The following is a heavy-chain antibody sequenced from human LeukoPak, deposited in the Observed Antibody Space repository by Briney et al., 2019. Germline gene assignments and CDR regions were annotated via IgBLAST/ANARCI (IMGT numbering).Heavy chain of an antibody. CDR1: GFTFSSYG. D-gene: IGHD3-22*01. V-gene: IGHV3-30*18. CDR3: AKDRIVTSGYYQLQGYYFDY. Sequence: GGSLRLSCAASGFTFSSYGMHWVRQAPGKGLEWVAVISYDGSNKYYADSVEGRFTISRDNSKNALYLQMNSLRAEDTAVYYCAKDRIVTSGYYQLQGYYFDYWGQGTLVTVSS. J-gene: IGHJ4*02. CDR2: ISYDGSNK.